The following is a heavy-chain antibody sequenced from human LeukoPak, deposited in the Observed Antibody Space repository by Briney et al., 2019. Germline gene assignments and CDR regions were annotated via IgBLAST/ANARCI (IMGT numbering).Heavy chain of an antibody. CDR3: AKHRGYGGNSDFFWDY. J-gene: IGHJ4*02. CDR2: VDSTGSGT. Sequence: PGGSLRLSCAASGFTFSSYAMSWVRQAPGKGLEWVSAVDSTGSGTYYADSVQGRFTISRDTSKNTLSLQMNSLRAEDTAIYYRAKHRGYGGNSDFFWDYWGQGTLDSVSS. D-gene: IGHD4-23*01. CDR1: GFTFSSYA. V-gene: IGHV3-23*05.